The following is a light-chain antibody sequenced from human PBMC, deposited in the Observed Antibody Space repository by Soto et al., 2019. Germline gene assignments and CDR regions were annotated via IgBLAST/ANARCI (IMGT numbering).Light chain of an antibody. V-gene: IGLV1-51*02. CDR1: SSYIGSND. Sequence: QSALTQPPSVSAAPGQKVTISCSGNSSYIGSNDVSWYQQLPGKAPKLLIYENSQRPSGIPDRFSGSKSGTSATLGITGLQTGDEADYYCGTWDSSLIALFGTGSKLTVL. J-gene: IGLJ1*01. CDR2: ENS. CDR3: GTWDSSLIAL.